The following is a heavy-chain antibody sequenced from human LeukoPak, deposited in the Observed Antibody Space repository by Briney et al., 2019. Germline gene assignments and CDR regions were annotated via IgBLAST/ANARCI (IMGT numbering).Heavy chain of an antibody. D-gene: IGHD1-26*01. J-gene: IGHJ4*02. Sequence: LETLSLTCAVSGYSISSGYYWGWIRQPPGKGLEWIGSIYHSGSTYYNPSLKSRVTISVDTSKNQFSLKLISVTAADTAVYYCARRGSYYNFDYWGQGTLVTVSS. V-gene: IGHV4-38-2*01. CDR2: IYHSGST. CDR1: GYSISSGYY. CDR3: ARRGSYYNFDY.